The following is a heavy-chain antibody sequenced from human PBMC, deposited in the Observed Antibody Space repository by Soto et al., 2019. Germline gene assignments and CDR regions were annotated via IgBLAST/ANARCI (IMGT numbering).Heavy chain of an antibody. V-gene: IGHV1-69*01. CDR3: ARASYSDPAFDI. Sequence: SVKVSCKASGGTFSRYAISWVRQAPGQGLEWMGGIIPIFGTANYAQKFQGRVTITADESTSTAYMELSSLRSEDTAVYYCARASYSDPAFDIWGQGTMVTVSS. CDR2: IIPIFGTA. J-gene: IGHJ3*02. CDR1: GGTFSRYA. D-gene: IGHD2-15*01.